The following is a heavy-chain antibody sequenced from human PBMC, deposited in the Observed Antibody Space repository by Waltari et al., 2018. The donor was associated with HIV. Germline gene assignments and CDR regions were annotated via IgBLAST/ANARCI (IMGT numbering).Heavy chain of an antibody. CDR3: ARGICTNGVCYKEPDNWFDP. D-gene: IGHD2-8*01. J-gene: IGHJ5*02. CDR1: GFTFSSYS. Sequence: EVQLVESGGGLVKPGGSLRLSCAASGFTFSSYSMNWVRQAPGKGLEWVSSISSSSSYIYYADSVKGRFTSSRDNAKNSLYLQMNSLRAEDTAVYYCARGICTNGVCYKEPDNWFDPWGQGTLVTVSS. CDR2: ISSSSSYI. V-gene: IGHV3-21*01.